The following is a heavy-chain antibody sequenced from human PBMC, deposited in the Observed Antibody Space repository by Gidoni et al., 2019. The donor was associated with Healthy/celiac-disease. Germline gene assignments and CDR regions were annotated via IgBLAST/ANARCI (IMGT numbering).Heavy chain of an antibody. CDR1: GGSFSGYY. Sequence: QVQLQQWGAGLLKPSETLSLTCAVYGGSFSGYYWSWIRQPPGTGLEWIGEINHSGSTNSNPSLKSRVTISVDTSKNRFSLKLSSVTAADTAVYYCARGRTRRTMPLGYCSGGSCYSGYYYYYYGMDVWGQGTTVTVSS. J-gene: IGHJ6*02. CDR2: INHSGST. CDR3: ARGRTRRTMPLGYCSGGSCYSGYYYYYYGMDV. V-gene: IGHV4-34*01. D-gene: IGHD2-15*01.